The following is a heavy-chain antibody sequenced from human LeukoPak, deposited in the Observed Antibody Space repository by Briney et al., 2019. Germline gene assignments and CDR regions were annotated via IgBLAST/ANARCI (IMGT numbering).Heavy chain of an antibody. J-gene: IGHJ3*02. D-gene: IGHD5-24*01. V-gene: IGHV3-66*01. Sequence: RGSPRLSCAASGFTVSSNYMSWVRKAPGKGLEWVSVIYSGGSTYYADSVKGRFTISRDNSKNTLYLQMNSLRAEDTAVHYCASSRWLQLRGYAFDIWGQGTMVTVSS. CDR1: GFTVSSNY. CDR3: ASSRWLQLRGYAFDI. CDR2: IYSGGST.